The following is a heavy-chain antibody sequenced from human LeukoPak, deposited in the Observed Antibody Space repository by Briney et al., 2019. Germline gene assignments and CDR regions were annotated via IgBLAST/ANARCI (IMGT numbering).Heavy chain of an antibody. V-gene: IGHV4-39*07. D-gene: IGHD3-3*01. CDR3: ARASRITIFGVVITPTPTFDY. CDR1: GGSISSSFYY. CDR2: INHSGST. J-gene: IGHJ4*02. Sequence: PSETLSLTCTVSGGSISSSFYYWSWIRQPPGKGLEWIGEINHSGSTNYNPSLKSRVTISVDTSKNQFSLKLSSVTAADTAVYYCARASRITIFGVVITPTPTFDYWGQGTLVTVSS.